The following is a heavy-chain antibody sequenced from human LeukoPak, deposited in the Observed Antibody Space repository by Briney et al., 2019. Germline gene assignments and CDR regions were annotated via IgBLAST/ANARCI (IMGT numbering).Heavy chain of an antibody. CDR1: GFTFSSYE. D-gene: IGHD3-9*01. V-gene: IGHV3-48*03. Sequence: GGSLRLSCAASGFTFSSYEMNWVRQAPGKGLEWVSYISSSGSTIYYADSVKGRFTISRDNAKNSLYLQMNSLRAEGTAVYYCARVGGGYDILTGYPWGQGTLVTVSS. CDR3: ARVGGGYDILTGYP. J-gene: IGHJ5*02. CDR2: ISSSGSTI.